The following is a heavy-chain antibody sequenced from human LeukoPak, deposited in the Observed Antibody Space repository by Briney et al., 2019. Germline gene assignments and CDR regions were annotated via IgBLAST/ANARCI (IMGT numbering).Heavy chain of an antibody. J-gene: IGHJ4*02. CDR2: IKKDGSEE. CDR3: TGSSGY. Sequence: GGSLRLSCAASGFTFNSYAMNWVRQAPGKGLEWVANIKKDGSEEYYVDSVKGRFTISRDNAKNSLYLQMNSLRGEDTAVYYCTGSSGYWGQGTLVIVSS. CDR1: GFTFNSYA. V-gene: IGHV3-7*01. D-gene: IGHD3-10*01.